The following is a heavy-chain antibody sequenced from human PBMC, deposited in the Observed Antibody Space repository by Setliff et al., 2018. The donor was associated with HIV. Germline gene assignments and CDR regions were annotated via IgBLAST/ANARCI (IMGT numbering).Heavy chain of an antibody. V-gene: IGHV5-51*01. Sequence: GESLKISCQASGYTFTNYWIAWLRQMPGRGLEWMGIINPDDSEITYSPSFQGQVTISADKSINTAYLQWSSLQASDTAMYYCARRASKASLDYWGQGTLVTVSS. CDR3: ARRASKASLDY. CDR1: GYTFTNYW. CDR2: INPDDSEI. J-gene: IGHJ4*02.